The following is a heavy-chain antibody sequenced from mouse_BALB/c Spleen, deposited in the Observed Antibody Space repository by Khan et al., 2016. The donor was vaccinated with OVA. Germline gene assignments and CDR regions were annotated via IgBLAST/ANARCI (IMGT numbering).Heavy chain of an antibody. V-gene: IGHV6-6*02. CDR2: IRLKSNNYAT. D-gene: IGHD2-3*01. CDR1: GFTFSNFW. CDR3: SRRSGYYAWFAY. J-gene: IGHJ3*01. Sequence: EVKLEESGGGLVQPGGSMKLSCVASGFTFSNFWMNWVRQSPEKGLEWVAEIRLKSNNYATHYAESVKGRFTFQKDIAKSSVYLQLNNLRAEDTGIYYCSRRSGYYAWFAYWGQGTLVTVSA.